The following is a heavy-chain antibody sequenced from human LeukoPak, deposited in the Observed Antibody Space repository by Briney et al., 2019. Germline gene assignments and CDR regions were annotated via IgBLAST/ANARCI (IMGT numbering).Heavy chain of an antibody. J-gene: IGHJ6*03. V-gene: IGHV4-39*07. CDR3: ARGRGYCSSTSCSTGYYYYMDV. Sequence: PSETLSLTCTVSGGSISSSSYYWGWIRQPPGKGLEWIGSIYYSGSTYYNPSLKSRVTISVDTSKNQFSLKLSSVTAADTAVYYCARGRGYCSSTSCSTGYYYYMDVWGKGTTVTVSS. D-gene: IGHD2-2*01. CDR1: GGSISSSSYY. CDR2: IYYSGST.